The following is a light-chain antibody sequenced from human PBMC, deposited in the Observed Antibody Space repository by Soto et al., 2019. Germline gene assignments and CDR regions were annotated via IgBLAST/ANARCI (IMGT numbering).Light chain of an antibody. J-gene: IGKJ1*01. Sequence: DPGTITCRAIQCIRGRWGWYTQKPGKAPKRLIYYPCGLESGVPSRFSGCGSGTEFTPTICILEADDFATYYCQQYKSYVVTSGQGTKV. CDR1: QCIRGR. CDR2: YPC. CDR3: QQYKSYVVT. V-gene: IGKV1-5*01.